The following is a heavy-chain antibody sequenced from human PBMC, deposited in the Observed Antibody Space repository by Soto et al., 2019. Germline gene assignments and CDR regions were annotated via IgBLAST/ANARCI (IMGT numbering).Heavy chain of an antibody. J-gene: IGHJ6*02. CDR3: AREATYYDILTGSYYGMDV. CDR1: GESMNSYY. D-gene: IGHD3-9*01. CDR2: IYFNGRTT. Sequence: SETLSLTCTVSGESMNSYYWSWIRQPPGKGLEWIGYIYFNGRTTNYNPSLKSRVTLSLDASKNQFSLTLSSVTAADTAVYYCAREATYYDILTGSYYGMDVWGQGTTVTVSS. V-gene: IGHV4-59*01.